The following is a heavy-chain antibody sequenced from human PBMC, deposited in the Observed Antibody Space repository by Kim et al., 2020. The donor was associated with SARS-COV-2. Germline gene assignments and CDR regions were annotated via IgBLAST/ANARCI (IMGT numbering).Heavy chain of an antibody. V-gene: IGHV3-64*01. CDR3: ARESTPAASYYYYYYMDV. J-gene: IGHJ6*03. D-gene: IGHD2-2*01. Sequence: EYVSAISSNGGSTYYANSVKGRFTISRDNSKNTLYLQMGSLRAEDMAVYYCARESTPAASYYYYYYMDVWGKGTTVTVSS. CDR2: ISSNGGST.